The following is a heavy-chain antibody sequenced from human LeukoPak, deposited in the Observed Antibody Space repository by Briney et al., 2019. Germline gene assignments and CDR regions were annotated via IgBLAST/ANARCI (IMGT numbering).Heavy chain of an antibody. Sequence: PSQTLSLTCTVSGGSISSGDYYWSWIRQPPGKGLEWIGYIYYSGSTYYNPSLKSRVTISVDTSKNQFSLKLSSVTAADTAVYYCARRSHSGYSYGYYYYYMDVRGKGTTVTVSS. CDR1: GGSISSGDYY. D-gene: IGHD5-18*01. J-gene: IGHJ6*03. V-gene: IGHV4-30-4*08. CDR3: ARRSHSGYSYGYYYYYMDV. CDR2: IYYSGST.